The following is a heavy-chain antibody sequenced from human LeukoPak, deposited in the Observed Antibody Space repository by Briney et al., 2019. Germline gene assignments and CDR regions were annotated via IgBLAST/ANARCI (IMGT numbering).Heavy chain of an antibody. Sequence: GGSLRLSCAASRFTFNNYAMNWVRQAPGKGLEWVSGISGSGDSTYYADSVKGRFTISRDNSKNTLYLQMNSLRAEDTAVYYCAKDRGYSYGETRLYDYWGQGTLVTVSS. CDR2: ISGSGDST. D-gene: IGHD5-18*01. V-gene: IGHV3-23*01. J-gene: IGHJ4*02. CDR3: AKDRGYSYGETRLYDY. CDR1: RFTFNNYA.